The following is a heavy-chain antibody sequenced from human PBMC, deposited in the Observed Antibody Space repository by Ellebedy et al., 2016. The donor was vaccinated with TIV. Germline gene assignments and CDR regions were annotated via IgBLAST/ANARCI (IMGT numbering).Heavy chain of an antibody. D-gene: IGHD4/OR15-4a*01. CDR2: FDPEDGEK. CDR1: GYIFNKLS. CDR3: VTERLSRADY. J-gene: IGHJ4*02. V-gene: IGHV1-24*01. Sequence: AASVKVSCKASGYIFNKLSMHWVRQAPGKGLEWMGSFDPEDGEKFYAQKFQGRVTLTEDTSTDTAYLELSSLRSEDTAVDYCVTERLSRADYWGQGTLIAVSS.